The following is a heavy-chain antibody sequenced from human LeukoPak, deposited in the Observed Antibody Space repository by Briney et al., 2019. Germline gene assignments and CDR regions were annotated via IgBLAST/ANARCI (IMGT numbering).Heavy chain of an antibody. CDR1: GFTFSSYA. CDR3: AKDTTAWWYHRAYMDV. J-gene: IGHJ6*03. D-gene: IGHD2-15*01. V-gene: IGHV3-23*01. CDR2: ISGSGDTT. Sequence: GGSLRLSCAASGFTFSSYAMSWVRQAPGGGLEWVSAISGSGDTTYPADSVKGRVTISRDNSENRLSLQMDSLRAEDTAVYFCAKDTTAWWYHRAYMDVWGKGTAVTVSS.